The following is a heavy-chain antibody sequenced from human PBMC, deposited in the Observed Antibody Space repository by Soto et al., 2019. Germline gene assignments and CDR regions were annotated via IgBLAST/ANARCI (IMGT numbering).Heavy chain of an antibody. CDR1: GDSVSSGNKY. J-gene: IGHJ6*02. V-gene: IGHV4-61*01. Sequence: SETLSLTCTVSGDSVSSGNKYWSWIRQTPGKGLEWLGYMYYTGTTNYNPSLESRVTISLDKAKNQFSLKLSSVTAADTAVYYCARDPRGRADGFIYYYGMDVWGQGTTVTVSS. D-gene: IGHD6-13*01. CDR3: ARDPRGRADGFIYYYGMDV. CDR2: MYYTGTT.